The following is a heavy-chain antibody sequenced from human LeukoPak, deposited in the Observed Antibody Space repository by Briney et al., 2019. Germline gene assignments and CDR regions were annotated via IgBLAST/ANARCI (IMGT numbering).Heavy chain of an antibody. D-gene: IGHD3-10*01. J-gene: IGHJ4*02. CDR3: ARDYYGSGSYVY. CDR1: GFTFRNFA. Sequence: GGSLRLSCAASGFTFRNFAMSWVRQAPGKGLEWVSHITNNADATYYADSVKGRFTISRDNAKNSLYLQTNSLRAEDTAVYYCARDYYGSGSYVYWGQGTLVTVSS. V-gene: IGHV3-48*01. CDR2: ITNNADAT.